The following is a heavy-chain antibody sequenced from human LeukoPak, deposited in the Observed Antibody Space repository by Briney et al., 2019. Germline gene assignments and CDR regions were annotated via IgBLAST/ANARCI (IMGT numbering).Heavy chain of an antibody. CDR1: GESLNYYY. D-gene: IGHD5-24*01. CDR3: ASGAWATRLHS. J-gene: IGHJ4*02. CDR2: VFDGKAT. Sequence: ASETLSLTCAVYGESLNYYYWSWILQSPXXXXEWFGAVFDGKATYYNPSLQRRVTISAVTSSNKFSLNLKSVTAADTAVYYCASGAWATRLHSWAQGTLVIVSS. V-gene: IGHV4-34*12.